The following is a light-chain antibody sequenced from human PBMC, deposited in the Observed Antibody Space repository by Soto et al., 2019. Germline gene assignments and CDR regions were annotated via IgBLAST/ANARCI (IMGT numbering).Light chain of an antibody. Sequence: EIVLTQSPDTLSLSPGERATLSCRASQSISTNLAWYQQKPGQAPRLLIYGVSSRATGIPDRFSGSGFRTDFTLTISSLEPEDFAVYYCQLRSNWPFRFAPGTKVGIK. V-gene: IGKV3-11*01. CDR2: GVS. CDR3: QLRSNWPFR. J-gene: IGKJ3*01. CDR1: QSISTN.